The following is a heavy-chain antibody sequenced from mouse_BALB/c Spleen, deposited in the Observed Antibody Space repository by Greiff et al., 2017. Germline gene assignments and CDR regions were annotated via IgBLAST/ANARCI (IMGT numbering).Heavy chain of an antibody. V-gene: IGHV7-3*02. CDR3: ARDKRYFDV. CDR2: IRNKANGYTT. Sequence: EVHLVESGGGLVQPGGSLRLSCATSGFTFTDYYMSWVRQPPGKALEWLGFIRNKANGYTTEYSASVKGRFTISRDNSQSILYLQMNTLRAEDSATYYCARDKRYFDVWGAGTTVTVSS. J-gene: IGHJ1*01. CDR1: GFTFTDYY.